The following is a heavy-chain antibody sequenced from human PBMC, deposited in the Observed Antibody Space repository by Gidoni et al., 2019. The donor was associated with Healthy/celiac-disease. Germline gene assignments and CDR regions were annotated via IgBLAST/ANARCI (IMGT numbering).Heavy chain of an antibody. CDR1: GYTFTGYY. D-gene: IGHD2-2*01. CDR2: INPNSGGT. CDR3: ARDYSTGVPAVGHFDY. J-gene: IGHJ4*02. V-gene: IGHV1-2*02. Sequence: QVQLVQSGAEVKKPGASVKVSCKASGYTFTGYYMHWVRQAPGQGLEWMGWINPNSGGTNYAQKFQGRVTMTRDTSISTAYMELSRLRSDDTAVYYCARDYSTGVPAVGHFDYWGQGTLVTVSS.